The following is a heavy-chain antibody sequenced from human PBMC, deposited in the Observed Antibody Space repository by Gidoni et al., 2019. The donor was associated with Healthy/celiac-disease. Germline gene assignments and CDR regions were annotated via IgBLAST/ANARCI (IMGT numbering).Heavy chain of an antibody. Sequence: EVQLVESGGGLVQPGRSLRLSCTASGFTFGDYAMSWFRQAPGKGLEWVGFIRSKAYGGTTEYAASVKGRFTISRDDSKSIAYLQMNSLKTEDTAVYYCTRDGRDIVVVVAATPVYFDYWGQGTLVTVSS. D-gene: IGHD2-15*01. V-gene: IGHV3-49*03. J-gene: IGHJ4*02. CDR1: GFTFGDYA. CDR3: TRDGRDIVVVVAATPVYFDY. CDR2: IRSKAYGGTT.